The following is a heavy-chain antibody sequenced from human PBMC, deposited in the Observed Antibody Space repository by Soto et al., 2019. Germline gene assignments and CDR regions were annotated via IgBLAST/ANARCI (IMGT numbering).Heavy chain of an antibody. CDR3: ASSNYGSGSYDSYYYYGMDV. D-gene: IGHD3-10*01. Sequence: GGSLRLSCAASGFTVSSNYMSWVRQAPGKGLEWVSVIYSGGSTYYADSVKGRFTISRDNSKNTLYLQMNSLRAEDTAVYYCASSNYGSGSYDSYYYYGMDVWGQGTTVTVSS. CDR1: GFTVSSNY. CDR2: IYSGGST. V-gene: IGHV3-66*01. J-gene: IGHJ6*02.